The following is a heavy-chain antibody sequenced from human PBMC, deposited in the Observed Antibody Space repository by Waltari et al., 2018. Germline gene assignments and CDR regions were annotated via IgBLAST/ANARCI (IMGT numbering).Heavy chain of an antibody. J-gene: IGHJ6*02. Sequence: EVQLVESGGGLVQPGGSLRLSCAASGFTFSSYEMNWVRQAPGKGLEWVSYISSSGSTIYYADSVKGRLTNTRDNAKNSLYLQMNSLRAEDTAVYYCARVQRYCSSTSCYSPRYYGMDVWGQGTTVTVSS. CDR1: GFTFSSYE. V-gene: IGHV3-48*03. CDR2: ISSSGSTI. D-gene: IGHD2-2*01. CDR3: ARVQRYCSSTSCYSPRYYGMDV.